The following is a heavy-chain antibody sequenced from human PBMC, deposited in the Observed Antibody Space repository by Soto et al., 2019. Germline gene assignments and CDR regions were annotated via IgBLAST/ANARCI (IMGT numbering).Heavy chain of an antibody. D-gene: IGHD6-6*01. CDR3: ARDLEQYSSSPYSFDY. CDR1: GFTFSSYG. CDR2: IWYDGSNK. V-gene: IGHV3-33*08. J-gene: IGHJ4*02. Sequence: GGSLRLSCAASGFTFSSYGMHWVRQAPGKGLEWVAVIWYDGSNKYYADSVKGRFTISRDNSKNTLYLQMNSLRAEDTAVYYCARDLEQYSSSPYSFDYWGQGTLVTVSS.